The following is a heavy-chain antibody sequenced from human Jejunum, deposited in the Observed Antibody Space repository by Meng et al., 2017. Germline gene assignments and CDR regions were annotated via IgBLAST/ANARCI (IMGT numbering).Heavy chain of an antibody. CDR3: ARDVYLDTAMIMDA. V-gene: IGHV4-30-4*01. D-gene: IGHD5-18*01. CDR1: GGSLASVSRQ. J-gene: IGHJ5*02. CDR2: ILYDGNT. Sequence: QVQLQESGAGLLKTSQTLSLTRTVSGGSLASVSRQWTCIRQPAGKGLEYIGYILYDGNTNYSPSLKSRVSISIDTSKNQFALRLNSVTAADTAVYYCARDVYLDTAMIMDAWGRGTLVTVSS.